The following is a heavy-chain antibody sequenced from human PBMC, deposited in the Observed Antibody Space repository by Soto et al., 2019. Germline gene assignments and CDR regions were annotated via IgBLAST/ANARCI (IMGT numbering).Heavy chain of an antibody. CDR1: GGTFTSYD. V-gene: IGHV1-8*01. J-gene: IGHJ6*03. Sequence: ASVKISCKASGGTFTSYDINWVRQATGQGLEWMGWMNPNSGNTGYAQKFQGRVTMTRNTSISTAYMELSSLRSEDTAVYYCARYYGSGTYYYYYYMDVWGKGTTVTVSS. CDR3: ARYYGSGTYYYYYYMDV. CDR2: MNPNSGNT. D-gene: IGHD3-10*01.